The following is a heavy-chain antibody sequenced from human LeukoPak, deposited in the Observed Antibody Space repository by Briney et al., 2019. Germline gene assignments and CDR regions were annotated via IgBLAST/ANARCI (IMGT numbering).Heavy chain of an antibody. Sequence: ASVKVSCKASGGTFSSYAISWVRQAPGQGLEWMGGIIPIFGTANYAQKFQGRVTITADESTSTAYMELSSLRSEDTAVYYCARSVKATTVTTFGAECYYYYMDVWGKGATVTVSS. V-gene: IGHV1-69*13. D-gene: IGHD4-11*01. J-gene: IGHJ6*03. CDR1: GGTFSSYA. CDR3: ARSVKATTVTTFGAECYYYYMDV. CDR2: IIPIFGTA.